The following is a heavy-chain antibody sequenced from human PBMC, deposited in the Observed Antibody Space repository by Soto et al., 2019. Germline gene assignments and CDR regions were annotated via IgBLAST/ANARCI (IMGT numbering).Heavy chain of an antibody. CDR2: INHSGST. D-gene: IGHD5-18*01. V-gene: IGHV4-34*01. CDR3: ARGGGYSYGYKHYYYGMDV. Sequence: SQTLSLTCAVYGGSFSGHYWSWIRQPPGKGLEWIGEINHSGSTNYNPSLKSRVTISVDTSKNQFSLKLSSVTAADTAVYYCARGGGYSYGYKHYYYGMDVWGQGTTVTVS. CDR1: GGSFSGHY. J-gene: IGHJ6*02.